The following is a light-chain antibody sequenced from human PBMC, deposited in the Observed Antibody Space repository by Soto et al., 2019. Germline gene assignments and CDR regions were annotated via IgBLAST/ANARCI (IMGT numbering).Light chain of an antibody. CDR2: AAS. J-gene: IGKJ4*01. CDR3: QHRYTTSLT. V-gene: IGKV1-39*01. CDR1: QSISSW. Sequence: DIQMTQSPSTLSASVGDRVTITCRASQSISSWLAWYQKKPGKVPKLLIYAASSLQSGVPSRFSGSGSGTDFNLTISSLQTEDFATYECQHRYTTSLTFGGGTKVDIK.